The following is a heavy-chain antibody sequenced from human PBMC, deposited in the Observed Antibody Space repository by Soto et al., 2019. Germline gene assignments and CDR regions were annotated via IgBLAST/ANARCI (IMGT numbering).Heavy chain of an antibody. J-gene: IGHJ5*02. CDR3: XXXXXXXXXWXGFDGWFDP. V-gene: IGHV4-61*01. D-gene: IGHD3-3*01. CDR1: GDSVSIGTYY. Sequence: TXSLTCTVSGDSVSIGTYYWSWIRQPPGKGLEWIGYIYYSGSTNYNPSLKSRVTISIDTSKNQFSLKLSSVTAADTAVYXXXXXXXXXXXWXGFDGWFDPWGXGTLVTVSS. CDR2: IYYSGST.